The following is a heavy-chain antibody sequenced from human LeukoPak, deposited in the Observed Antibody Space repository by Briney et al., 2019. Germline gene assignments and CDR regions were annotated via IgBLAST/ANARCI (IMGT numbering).Heavy chain of an antibody. CDR1: GYSISSGYY. V-gene: IGHV4-38-2*02. CDR2: IYHSGST. CDR3: AKMAAAGTIPYYFDY. D-gene: IGHD6-13*01. Sequence: SETLSLTCTVSGYSISSGYYWGWIRQPPGKGLEWIGSIYHSGSTYYNPSLKSRVTISVDTSKNQFSLKLSSVTAADTAVYYCAKMAAAGTIPYYFDYWGQGTLVTVSS. J-gene: IGHJ4*02.